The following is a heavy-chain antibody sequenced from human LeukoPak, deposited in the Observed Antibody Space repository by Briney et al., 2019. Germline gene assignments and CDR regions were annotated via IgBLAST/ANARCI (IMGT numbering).Heavy chain of an antibody. CDR3: ARDWPWYDSSGQLLDY. CDR2: INHSGST. CDR1: GGSFSGYY. D-gene: IGHD3-22*01. Sequence: SETLSLTCAVYGGSFSGYYWSWIRQPPGKGLEWIGEINHSGSTNYNPSLKSRVTISVDTSKNQFSLKLSSVTAADTAVYYCARDWPWYDSSGQLLDYWGQGTLVTVSS. J-gene: IGHJ4*02. V-gene: IGHV4-34*01.